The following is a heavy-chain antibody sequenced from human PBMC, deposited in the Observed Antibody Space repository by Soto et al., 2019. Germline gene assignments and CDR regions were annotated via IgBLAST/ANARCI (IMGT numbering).Heavy chain of an antibody. CDR3: ARRSITSWSPCDY. D-gene: IGHD1-20*01. CDR2: VCCGGDT. Sequence: QLHLQESGPGLVKPSETLSLTCSVSGGSVSSIFDYWAWVRQSPGKGLEWIGSVCCGGDTYYSPSLESRLTISVDTSKNQFTLRLSSVTAADTAVYYCARRSITSWSPCDYWGQGALVIVSS. CDR1: GGSVSSIFDY. J-gene: IGHJ4*02. V-gene: IGHV4-39*01.